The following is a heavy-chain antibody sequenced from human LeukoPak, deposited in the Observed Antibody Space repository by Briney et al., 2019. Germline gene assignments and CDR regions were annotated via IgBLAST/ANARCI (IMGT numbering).Heavy chain of an antibody. CDR3: AKDRSDWNNAFDY. V-gene: IGHV3-23*01. J-gene: IGHJ4*02. CDR2: IGGSGGTT. D-gene: IGHD1/OR15-1a*01. Sequence: PGGSLRLSCAASGFTFSSRAISWVRQAPGKGLEWVSAIGGSGGTTYYADSVKGRFTISRDNSKNTLYLQMNSLRAEDTAVYYCAKDRSDWNNAFDYWGQGTLVTVSS. CDR1: GFTFSSRA.